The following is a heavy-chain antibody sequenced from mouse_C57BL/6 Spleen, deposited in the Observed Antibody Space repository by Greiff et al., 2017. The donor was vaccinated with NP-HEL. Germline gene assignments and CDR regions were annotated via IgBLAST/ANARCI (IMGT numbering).Heavy chain of an antibody. Sequence: VQLQQSGPELVKPGASVKISCKASGYAFSSSWMNWVKQRPGKGLEWIGRIYPGDGDTNYNGKFKGKATLTADKSSSTAYMQLSSLTSEDSAVYFCARGLRGYFDYWGQGTTLTVSS. J-gene: IGHJ2*01. D-gene: IGHD2-4*01. V-gene: IGHV1-82*01. CDR1: GYAFSSSW. CDR2: IYPGDGDT. CDR3: ARGLRGYFDY.